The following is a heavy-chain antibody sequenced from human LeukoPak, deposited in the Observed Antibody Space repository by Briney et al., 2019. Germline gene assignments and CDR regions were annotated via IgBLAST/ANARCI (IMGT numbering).Heavy chain of an antibody. CDR2: INHSGST. V-gene: IGHV4-34*01. D-gene: IGHD1-26*01. CDR3: ARRTRELRLTN. CDR1: GFTFDNYG. Sequence: AGGSLRLSCAASGFTFDNYGINWVRQAPGKGLEWIGEINHSGSTNYNPSLKGRVTISVDTSKNQFSLKLSSVTAADTAVYYCARRTRELRLTNWGQGTLVTVSS. J-gene: IGHJ4*02.